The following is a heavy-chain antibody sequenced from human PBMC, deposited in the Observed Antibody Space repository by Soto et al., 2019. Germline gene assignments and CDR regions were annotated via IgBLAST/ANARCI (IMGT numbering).Heavy chain of an antibody. D-gene: IGHD3-22*01. CDR3: ARDLRGYYDSSGRFDY. Sequence: ASVKVSCKASGYTFTSYGISWVRQAPGQGLEWMGWISAYNGNTNYAQKPQGRVTMTTDTSTSTAYMELRSLRSDDTAVYYCARDLRGYYDSSGRFDYWRQGTLVTVSS. CDR2: ISAYNGNT. J-gene: IGHJ4*02. V-gene: IGHV1-18*01. CDR1: GYTFTSYG.